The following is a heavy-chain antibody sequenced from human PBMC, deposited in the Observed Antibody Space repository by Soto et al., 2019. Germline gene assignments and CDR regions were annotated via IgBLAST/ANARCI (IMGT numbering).Heavy chain of an antibody. V-gene: IGHV3-9*01. D-gene: IGHD6-13*01. CDR3: AKDKSPRIAAAGPFDY. Sequence: EVQLVESGGGLVQPGRSLRLSCAASGFTFDDYAMHWVRQAPGKGLEWVSGISWNSGNIGYADSVKGRFTISRDNAKNSLYLQMNSLRAEDTALYYCAKDKSPRIAAAGPFDYWGQGTLVTVSS. J-gene: IGHJ4*02. CDR2: ISWNSGNI. CDR1: GFTFDDYA.